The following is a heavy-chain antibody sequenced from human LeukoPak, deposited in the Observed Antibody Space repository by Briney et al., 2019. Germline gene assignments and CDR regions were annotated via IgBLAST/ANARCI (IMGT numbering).Heavy chain of an antibody. Sequence: GGSLRLSCVVSGFTFSTKSMNWVRQAPGKGLEWVSCITADSGTTYYADSVKGRFTISRDNVKNSLYLRMNSLRDEDTAVYYCASRDYFDYWGQGTLVTVSS. CDR3: ASRDYFDY. CDR1: GFTFSTKS. J-gene: IGHJ4*02. V-gene: IGHV3-48*02. CDR2: ITADSGTT.